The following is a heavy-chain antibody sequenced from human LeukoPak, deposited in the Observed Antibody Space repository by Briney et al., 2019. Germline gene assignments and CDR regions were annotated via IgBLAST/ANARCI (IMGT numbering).Heavy chain of an antibody. Sequence: PSETLSPTCTVPDGSISNSFWNWVRQPPGKGLEWIAYIHTSGSTNYHPAFKSRVTLSVDTSKRQFSLRLNSVTASDTAVYYCANSYDGKIVPFDNWGQGTLVTVSS. CDR1: DGSISNSF. J-gene: IGHJ4*02. V-gene: IGHV4-4*09. CDR3: ANSYDGKIVPFDN. CDR2: IHTSGST. D-gene: IGHD4-23*01.